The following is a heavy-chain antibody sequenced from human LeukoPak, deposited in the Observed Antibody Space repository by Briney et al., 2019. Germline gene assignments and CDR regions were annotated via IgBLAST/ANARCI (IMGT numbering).Heavy chain of an antibody. CDR2: INPSGGST. Sequence: ASVKVSCKASGYTFTSYYMHWGRQAPGQGLEWMGIINPSGGSTSYAKKFQGRVTMTRDTSTSTVYMELRSLRSDDTALYYCARRFGGFDLDYWGQGKLVTVSS. V-gene: IGHV1-46*01. J-gene: IGHJ4*02. CDR3: ARRFGGFDLDY. D-gene: IGHD5-12*01. CDR1: GYTFTSYY.